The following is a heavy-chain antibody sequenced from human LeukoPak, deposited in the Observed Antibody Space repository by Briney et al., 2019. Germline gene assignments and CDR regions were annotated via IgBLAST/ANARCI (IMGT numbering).Heavy chain of an antibody. CDR2: INPSGGST. Sequence: GASVKVSCKASGYTFTSYYMYWVRQAPGQGLEWMGIINPSGGSTSYAQKFQGRVTMTRDTSTSTVYMELSSLRSEDTAVYYCARVGYGSSWYLGYFQHWGQGTLVTVSS. V-gene: IGHV1-46*01. J-gene: IGHJ1*01. CDR3: ARVGYGSSWYLGYFQH. D-gene: IGHD6-13*01. CDR1: GYTFTSYY.